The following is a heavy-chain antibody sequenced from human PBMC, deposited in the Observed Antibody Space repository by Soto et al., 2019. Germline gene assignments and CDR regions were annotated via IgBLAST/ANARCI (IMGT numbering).Heavy chain of an antibody. D-gene: IGHD3-16*01. J-gene: IGHJ4*02. CDR1: GGSFSGYY. CDR2: INHSGST. V-gene: IGHV4-34*01. Sequence: SETLSLTCAVYGGSFSGYYWSWIRQPPGKGLEWIGEINHSGSTNYNPSLKSRVTISVDTSKNQFSLKLSSVTAADTAVYYCARGGRLGGDYWGQGTLVTVSS. CDR3: ARGGRLGGDY.